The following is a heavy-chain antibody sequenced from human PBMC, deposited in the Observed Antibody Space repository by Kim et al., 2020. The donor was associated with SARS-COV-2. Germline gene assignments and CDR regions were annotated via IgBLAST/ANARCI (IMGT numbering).Heavy chain of an antibody. CDR3: ARQRPPFYDYVWGSYRYPFDY. CDR2: IYYSGST. V-gene: IGHV4-39*01. D-gene: IGHD3-16*02. J-gene: IGHJ4*02. Sequence: SETLSLTCTVSGGSISSSSYYWGWIRQPPGKGLEWIGSIYYSGSTYYNPSLKSRFTISVDTSKNQFSLKLSSVTAADTAVYYCARQRPPFYDYVWGSYRYPFDYWGQGTLVTVSS. CDR1: GGSISSSSYY.